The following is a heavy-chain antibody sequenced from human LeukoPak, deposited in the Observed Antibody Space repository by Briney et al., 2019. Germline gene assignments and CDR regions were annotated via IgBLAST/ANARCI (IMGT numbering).Heavy chain of an antibody. Sequence: ASVKVSCKASGYTFPSYFMHWVRQAPGQGLEWMGIINPTGGSTTYAQKFQGRVTMTRDTSTSTVYMKLSSLRSEDTAVYYCARDLMGIAVAGYWGQGTLVTVSS. CDR2: INPTGGST. V-gene: IGHV1-46*01. J-gene: IGHJ4*02. D-gene: IGHD6-19*01. CDR1: GYTFPSYF. CDR3: ARDLMGIAVAGY.